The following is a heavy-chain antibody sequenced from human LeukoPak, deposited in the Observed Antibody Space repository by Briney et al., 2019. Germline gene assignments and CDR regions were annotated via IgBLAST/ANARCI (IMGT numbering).Heavy chain of an antibody. CDR1: GFTFSSYS. Sequence: PGGSLRLSCAASGFTFSSYSMNWIRQAPGKGLEWVSAISGSGGSTYYADSVKGRFTISRDNSKNTLYLQMNSLRAEDTAVYYCAKGRGSSTSCYDYWGQGTLVTVSS. D-gene: IGHD2-2*01. V-gene: IGHV3-23*01. CDR3: AKGRGSSTSCYDY. CDR2: ISGSGGST. J-gene: IGHJ4*02.